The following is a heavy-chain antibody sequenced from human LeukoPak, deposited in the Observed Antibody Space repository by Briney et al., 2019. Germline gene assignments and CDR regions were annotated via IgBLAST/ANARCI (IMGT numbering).Heavy chain of an antibody. V-gene: IGHV4-4*07. J-gene: IGHJ5*02. Sequence: SETLSLTCTVSGGSLSTYFWTWIRQSAGKGLEWIGRIYTSGSTNYNPSLKSRVTMSVDTSKNQFSPNLTSVTAADTAVYYCAREGGNSRALDPWGQGTLVTVSS. D-gene: IGHD5-18*01. CDR2: IYTSGST. CDR3: AREGGNSRALDP. CDR1: GGSLSTYF.